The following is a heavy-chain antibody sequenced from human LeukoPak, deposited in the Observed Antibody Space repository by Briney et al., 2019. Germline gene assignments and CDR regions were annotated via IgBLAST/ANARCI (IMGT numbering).Heavy chain of an antibody. CDR1: GLTFSSYG. D-gene: IGHD6-13*01. CDR3: AAGTAADY. CDR2: IWYDGSNK. J-gene: IGHJ4*02. Sequence: GGSLRLSCAASGLTFSSYGMHWVRQAPGKGLEWVAVIWYDGSNKNYVDSVKGRFTISRDNSKNTLYLEMKSLRAEDTAVYYCAAGTAADYWGQGTLVTVSS. V-gene: IGHV3-33*01.